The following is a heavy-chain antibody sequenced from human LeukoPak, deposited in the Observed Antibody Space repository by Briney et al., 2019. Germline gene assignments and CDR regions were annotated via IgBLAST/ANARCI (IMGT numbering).Heavy chain of an antibody. V-gene: IGHV3-30*02. J-gene: IGHJ3*02. CDR1: GFTFSSYG. Sequence: GGSLRLSCAASGFTFSSYGMHWVRQAPGKGLEWVAFIRYDGSNKYYADSVKGRFTISRDNSKNTLYLQMNSLRAEDTAVYYCAKKEWAAAGTWAFDIWGQGTMVTVSS. D-gene: IGHD6-13*01. CDR3: AKKEWAAAGTWAFDI. CDR2: IRYDGSNK.